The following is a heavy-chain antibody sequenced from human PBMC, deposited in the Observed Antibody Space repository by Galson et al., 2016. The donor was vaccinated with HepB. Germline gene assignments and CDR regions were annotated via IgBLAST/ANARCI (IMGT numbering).Heavy chain of an antibody. J-gene: IGHJ4*02. CDR2: IYHSGIT. D-gene: IGHD5-12*01. V-gene: IGHV4-30-2*01. CDR3: ARGGGSGYAFDY. CDR1: GGSISSGGYS. Sequence: LSLTCAVSGGSISSGGYSWSWIRQPPGKGLECIGYIYHSGITYYNPSLKSRVTISLDRSNNHFSLNLSSVTGADTAVYYCARGGGSGYAFDYWGQGTLVTVSS.